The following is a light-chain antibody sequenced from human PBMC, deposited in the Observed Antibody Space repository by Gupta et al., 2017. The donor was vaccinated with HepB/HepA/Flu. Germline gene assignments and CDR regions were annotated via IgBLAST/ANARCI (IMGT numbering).Light chain of an antibody. CDR2: GIS. CDR3: QSYDSRLSGYV. CDR1: SSNIGAGYD. J-gene: IGLJ1*01. V-gene: IGLV1-40*01. Sequence: QSVLTQPPSVSGAPGQRVTISCTGSSSNIGAGYDVHRYRQLPGTAPKLLIFGISDRPSEVPDRFSGSKPGTSASLAITGLQAEDEADYYCQSYDSRLSGYVFGAGTKVTVL.